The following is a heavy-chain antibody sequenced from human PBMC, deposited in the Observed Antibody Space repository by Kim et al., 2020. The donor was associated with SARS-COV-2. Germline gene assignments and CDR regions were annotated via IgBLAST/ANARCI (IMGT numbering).Heavy chain of an antibody. Sequence: GGSLRLSCAASGFTFSSYAMHWVRQAPGKGLEWVAVISYDGSNKYYADSVKGRFTISRDNSKNTLYLQMNSLRAEDTAVYYCARASMRIVVVTALDYWGQGTLVTVSS. D-gene: IGHD2-21*02. CDR1: GFTFSSYA. J-gene: IGHJ4*02. V-gene: IGHV3-30*04. CDR3: ARASMRIVVVTALDY. CDR2: ISYDGSNK.